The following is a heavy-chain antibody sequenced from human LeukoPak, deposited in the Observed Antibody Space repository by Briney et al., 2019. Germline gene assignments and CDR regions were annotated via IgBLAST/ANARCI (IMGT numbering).Heavy chain of an antibody. J-gene: IGHJ5*02. V-gene: IGHV3-23*01. D-gene: IGHD1-1*01. CDR2: ISGSGGST. Sequence: PGGSLRLSCAASGFTFSSYAMSWVRQAPGKGLEWVSAISGSGGSTYYADSVKGRFTISRDNSKNTLYLQMNSLRAEDTAVYYCAKVYLGDWKGLNWFDPWGQGTLVTVSS. CDR3: AKVYLGDWKGLNWFDP. CDR1: GFTFSSYA.